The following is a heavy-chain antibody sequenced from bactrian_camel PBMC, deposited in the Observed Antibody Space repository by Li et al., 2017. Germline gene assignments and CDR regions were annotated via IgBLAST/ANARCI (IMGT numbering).Heavy chain of an antibody. CDR3: ATAWWYSPFNY. V-gene: IGHV3S31*01. CDR2: IGSGSLGT. Sequence: DVQLVESGGGLVQPGGSLRLSCAGSGFTFSRYPMSWVRRTRGKGLEWVSTIGSGSLGTYYADSVKGRFAISRDNAKNTLYLQINSLQPEDTAKYYCATAWWYSPFNYWGQGTQVTVS. CDR1: GFTFSRYP. D-gene: IGHD1*01. J-gene: IGHJ4*01.